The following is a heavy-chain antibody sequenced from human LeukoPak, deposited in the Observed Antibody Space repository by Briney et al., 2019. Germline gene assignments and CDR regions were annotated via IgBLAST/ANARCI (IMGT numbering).Heavy chain of an antibody. J-gene: IGHJ3*02. CDR1: GFTVSSNY. D-gene: IGHD2-15*01. CDR2: IYHSGST. V-gene: IGHV4-4*02. Sequence: GSLRHSCAASGFTVSSNYMSWVRQPPGKGLEWIGEIYHSGSTNYNPSLKSRVTISVDKSKNQFSLKLSSVTAADTAVYYCARDGSGRKNAFDIWGQGTMVTVSS. CDR3: ARDGSGRKNAFDI.